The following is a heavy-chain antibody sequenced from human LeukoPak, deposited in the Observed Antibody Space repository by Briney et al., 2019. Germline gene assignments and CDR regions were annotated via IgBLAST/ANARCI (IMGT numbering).Heavy chain of an antibody. Sequence: ASVKVSCKASGGTFSSYAISWVRLAPGQGLEWMGRIIPILGIANYAQKFQGRVTITADKSTSTAYMELSSLRSEDTAVYYAVYYDSSYSAFDIWGQGTMVTVSS. D-gene: IGHD3-22*01. CDR3: VYYDSSYSAFDI. CDR2: IIPILGIA. CDR1: GGTFSSYA. J-gene: IGHJ3*02. V-gene: IGHV1-69*04.